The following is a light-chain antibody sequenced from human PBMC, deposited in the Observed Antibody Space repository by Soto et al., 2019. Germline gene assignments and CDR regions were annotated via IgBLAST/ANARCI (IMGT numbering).Light chain of an antibody. CDR2: DAS. Sequence: EIVLTQSPATLSLSPGERATLSCRASQSVSSYLAWYQQKPGQAPRLLIYDASNRATGIPARFSGSVSGTDFPLNISSLEPEDFAVYYCQQRSNWPPYTFGHGTKLEIK. CDR1: QSVSSY. V-gene: IGKV3-11*01. J-gene: IGKJ2*01. CDR3: QQRSNWPPYT.